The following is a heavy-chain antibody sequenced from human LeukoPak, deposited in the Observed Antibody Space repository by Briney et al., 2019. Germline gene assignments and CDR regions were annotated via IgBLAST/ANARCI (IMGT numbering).Heavy chain of an antibody. V-gene: IGHV3-20*04. CDR2: INWNGGST. Sequence: GGSLRLSCAASGFTLDDYGMSWVRQAPGKGLEWVSGINWNGGSTGYADSVKGRFTISRDNAKNSLYLQMNSLRAEDTALYYCARGMLYGSGSSSWFDPWGQGTLVTVSS. CDR1: GFTLDDYG. CDR3: ARGMLYGSGSSSWFDP. D-gene: IGHD3-10*01. J-gene: IGHJ5*02.